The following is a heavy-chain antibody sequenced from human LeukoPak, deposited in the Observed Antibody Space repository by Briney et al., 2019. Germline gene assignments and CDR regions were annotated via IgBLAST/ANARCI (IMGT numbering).Heavy chain of an antibody. CDR1: AGSISSHY. CDR3: ARGVYTAAAQYGY. Sequence: SETLSLTCSVSAGSISSHYWSWIRQPPGKRLEWIGYIYYSGTTNYNPSLKSRVTISVDTSKNQFSLKLSSVTAADTAVYYCARGVYTAAAQYGYWGQGTLVTVSS. CDR2: IYYSGTT. V-gene: IGHV4-59*11. D-gene: IGHD6-13*01. J-gene: IGHJ4*02.